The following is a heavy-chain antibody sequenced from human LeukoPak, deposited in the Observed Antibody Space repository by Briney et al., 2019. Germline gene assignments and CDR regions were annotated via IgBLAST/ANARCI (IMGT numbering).Heavy chain of an antibody. CDR2: IYYSGST. CDR3: ARLPEFHTGHSYYYMDV. D-gene: IGHD1-14*01. V-gene: IGHV4-39*01. J-gene: IGHJ6*03. CDR1: GGSISSSSYY. Sequence: ETSETLSLTCTVSGGSISSSSYYWGWIRQPPGKGLEWIGSIYYSGSTYYNPSLKTRITISVDTSKNQFSLKLRSVTAADTAIYYCARLPEFHTGHSYYYMDVWSKGTTVTISS.